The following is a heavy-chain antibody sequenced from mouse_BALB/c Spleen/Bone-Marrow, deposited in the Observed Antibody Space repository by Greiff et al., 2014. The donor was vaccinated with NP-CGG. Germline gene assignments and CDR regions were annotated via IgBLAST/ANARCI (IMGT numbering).Heavy chain of an antibody. CDR1: GFSLTTYG. CDR3: ARNHRGYYFDY. Sequence: VKLQESGPGLVQPSQSLSITCTVSGFSLTTYGVHWVRQSPGKGLEWLGVIWSSGSTDYNAAFISRLSISKDNSKSQVFFKMNSLQANDTAIYYCARNHRGYYFDYWGQGTTLTVPS. V-gene: IGHV2-2*02. D-gene: IGHD3-1*01. J-gene: IGHJ2*01. CDR2: IWSSGST.